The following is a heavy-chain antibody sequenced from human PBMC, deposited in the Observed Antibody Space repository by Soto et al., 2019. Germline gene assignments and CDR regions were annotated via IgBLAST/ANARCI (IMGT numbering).Heavy chain of an antibody. CDR3: ARHYDDRHNIAFDI. CDR2: MHQTGKT. V-gene: IGHV4-4*02. Sequence: QVQLQESGPGLVTPSGTLSLTCTVSGDSITSGHWWSWVRQPPGKGLEWIGEMHQTGKTNDNPSLKSRVTMSIDKSKNHFSLRLFSVTAADTAIYYCARHYDDRHNIAFDIWGQGTMVTVSS. CDR1: GDSITSGHW. J-gene: IGHJ3*02. D-gene: IGHD3-16*01.